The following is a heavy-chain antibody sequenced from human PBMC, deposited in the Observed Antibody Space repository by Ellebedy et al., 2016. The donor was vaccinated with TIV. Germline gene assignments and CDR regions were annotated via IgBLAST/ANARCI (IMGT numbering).Heavy chain of an antibody. CDR2: MYHSGST. CDR3: ATFRNLDGFDI. V-gene: IGHV4-38-2*02. CDR1: GYSISSGNY. J-gene: IGHJ3*02. Sequence: SETLSLTCTVSGYSISSGNYWGWIRQPPWKGLEWIGSMYHSGSTYCNPSLKRRVTISVDMFKNQFSLKLSSVTAADTAVYYCATFRNLDGFDIWGQGTMVTVSS.